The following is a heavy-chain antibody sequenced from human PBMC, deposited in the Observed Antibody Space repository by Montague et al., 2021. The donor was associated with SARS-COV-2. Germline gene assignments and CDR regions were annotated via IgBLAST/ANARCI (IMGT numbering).Heavy chain of an antibody. D-gene: IGHD4-17*01. J-gene: IGHJ4*02. V-gene: IGHV3-30-3*01. CDR2: ISYDGSNK. CDR3: ASELADYGDFDY. CDR1: GFTFSSYA. Sequence: SLRLSCAASGFTFSSYAMHWVRQAPGKGLERVAVISYDGSNKYYADSVKGRFTISRDNSKNTLYLQMNSLRAEDTAVYYCASELADYGDFDYWGQGTLVTVSS.